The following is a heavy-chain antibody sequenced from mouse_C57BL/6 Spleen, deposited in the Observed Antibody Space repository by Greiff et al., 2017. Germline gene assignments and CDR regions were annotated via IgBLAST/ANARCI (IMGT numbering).Heavy chain of an antibody. D-gene: IGHD2-4*01. V-gene: IGHV1-62-2*01. CDR3: ARHGDYERYFDY. CDR2: FYPGSGSI. CDR1: GYTFTEYT. J-gene: IGHJ2*01. Sequence: VQLQQSGAELVKPGASVTLSCKASGYTFTEYTLHWVKQRYGQGLEWIGWFYPGSGSIKYNEKFKDKATLTGDKSSSTVYMVLSRLTSEDSAVYFCARHGDYERYFDYWGQGTTLTVSS.